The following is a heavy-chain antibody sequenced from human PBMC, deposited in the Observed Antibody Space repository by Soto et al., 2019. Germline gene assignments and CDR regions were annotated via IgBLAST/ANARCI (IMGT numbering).Heavy chain of an antibody. Sequence: GGSLRLSCAASGFTFSSYAMHWVRQAPGKGLEWVAVISYDGSNKYYADSVKGRFTISRDNSKNTLYLQMNSLRAEDTAVYYCARERGVPAAMLKGNWFDPWGQGTLVTVSS. CDR3: ARERGVPAAMLKGNWFDP. CDR2: ISYDGSNK. V-gene: IGHV3-30-3*01. D-gene: IGHD2-2*01. CDR1: GFTFSSYA. J-gene: IGHJ5*02.